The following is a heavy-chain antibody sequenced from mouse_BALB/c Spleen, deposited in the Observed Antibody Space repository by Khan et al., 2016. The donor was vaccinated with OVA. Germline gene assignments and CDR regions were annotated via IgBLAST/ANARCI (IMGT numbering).Heavy chain of an antibody. CDR3: ARGPSNLYSMAY. V-gene: IGHV3-2*02. CDR2: ISYSGST. Sequence: VQLKESGPGLVKPSQSLSLTCTVSGYTITSNYAWNWIRQLPGNILEWMGYISYSGSTSYNPSLKSRISISRDTSKNTFFLQLNSVNNEDAATYYYARGPSNLYSMAYWGQGTTVTVSS. CDR1: GYTITSNYA. D-gene: IGHD4-1*02. J-gene: IGHJ4*01.